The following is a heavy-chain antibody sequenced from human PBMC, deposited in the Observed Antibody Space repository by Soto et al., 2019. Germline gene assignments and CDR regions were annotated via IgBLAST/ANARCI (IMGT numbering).Heavy chain of an antibody. CDR1: GGSISSSSYY. D-gene: IGHD4-17*01. Sequence: PSETLSLTCTVSGGSISSSSYYWGWIRQPPGKGLEWIGSIYYSGSTYYNPSLKSRVTISVDTSKNQFSLKLSSVTAADTAVYYCARPVEGDYGDPGGFDYWGQGTLVTVPQ. J-gene: IGHJ4*02. CDR3: ARPVEGDYGDPGGFDY. V-gene: IGHV4-39*01. CDR2: IYYSGST.